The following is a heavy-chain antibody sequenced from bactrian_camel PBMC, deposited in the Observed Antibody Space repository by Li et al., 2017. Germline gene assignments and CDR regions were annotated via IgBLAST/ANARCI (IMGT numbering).Heavy chain of an antibody. CDR1: GYSTISNC. D-gene: IGHD2*01. CDR3: AAGGGNGAFCYTGERSMDY. V-gene: IGHV3S54*01. Sequence: HVQLVESGGGSVQAGGSLKLSCVVFGYSTISNCIGWFRQAPGKERDWVAAIYTVGGNTHYANSVKGRFTISQDGAKSTMYLQMNSLKPEDTAMYYCAAGGGNGAFCYTGERSMDYWGQGTQVTVS. J-gene: IGHJ4*01. CDR2: IYTVGGNT.